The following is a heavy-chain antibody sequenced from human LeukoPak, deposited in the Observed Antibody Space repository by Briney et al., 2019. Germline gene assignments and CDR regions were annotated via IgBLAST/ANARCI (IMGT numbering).Heavy chain of an antibody. J-gene: IGHJ4*02. D-gene: IGHD5-12*01. CDR1: GGSISSYY. CDR3: ARAPGGYSGYDPSFDY. V-gene: IGHV4-59*07. CDR2: IYYSGST. Sequence: PSDTLSLTCTVSGGSISSYYLSWIRQPPGKGLEWMGYIYYSGSTNYNPSLKSRVNISVDTSKNQFPLKLSSVTAADTAVYYCARAPGGYSGYDPSFDYWGQGTLVSVSS.